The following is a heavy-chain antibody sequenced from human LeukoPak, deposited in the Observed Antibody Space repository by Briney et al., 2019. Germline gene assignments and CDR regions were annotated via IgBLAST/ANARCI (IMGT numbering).Heavy chain of an antibody. Sequence: ASVKVSCKASGYTFISYDINWVRQATGQGLEWMGWMNPNSGHTAHAQKFQGRVTMTRNTSISTAYMELSSLRSEDTAVYYCARRTTAFDHWGQGTLVTVSS. J-gene: IGHJ5*02. V-gene: IGHV1-8*01. CDR3: ARRTTAFDH. CDR2: MNPNSGHT. D-gene: IGHD1-26*01. CDR1: GYTFISYD.